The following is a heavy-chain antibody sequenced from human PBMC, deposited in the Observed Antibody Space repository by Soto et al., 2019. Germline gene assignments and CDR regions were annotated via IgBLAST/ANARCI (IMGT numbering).Heavy chain of an antibody. CDR1: GFMFDSFA. CDR2: INGGSDSI. V-gene: IGHV3-48*01. D-gene: IGHD6-19*01. Sequence: EVQLVESGGGLGQPGGSLRLYCVGSGFMFDSFAMNWVRQAPGKGLEWVAYINGGSDSIYYAESVKGRFTISRDNARNSLSLQMNSLRAEDTAVYYCARGGGIAVAGVNFDYWGQGTLVTVSS. CDR3: ARGGGIAVAGVNFDY. J-gene: IGHJ4*02.